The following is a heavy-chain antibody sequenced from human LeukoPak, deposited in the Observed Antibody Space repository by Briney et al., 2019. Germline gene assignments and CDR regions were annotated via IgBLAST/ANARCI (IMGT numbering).Heavy chain of an antibody. V-gene: IGHV4-39*01. Sequence: AETLSLTCTVSGGSIGSSSYYWGGIRQPPGKGLEWIGSIYYSGSTYYNPSLKSRVTISVDTSKNQFSLKLSSVTAADTAVYYCASQYFLILSLYYFDYWGQGTLVTVSS. J-gene: IGHJ4*02. CDR1: GGSIGSSSYY. CDR2: IYYSGST. CDR3: ASQYFLILSLYYFDY. D-gene: IGHD3-10*02.